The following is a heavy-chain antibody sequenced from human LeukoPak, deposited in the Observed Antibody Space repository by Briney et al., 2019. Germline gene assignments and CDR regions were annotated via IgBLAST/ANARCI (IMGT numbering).Heavy chain of an antibody. J-gene: IGHJ3*02. CDR1: GGTFSSYA. D-gene: IGHD3-22*01. Sequence: SVKVSCKASGGTFSSYAISWVRQAPGQGLEWMGRIIPIFGTANYAQKFQGRVTITTDESTSTAYMELSSLRSEDTAVCYCARDPEYYYDSSGPGAFDIWGQGTMVTVSS. CDR3: ARDPEYYYDSSGPGAFDI. V-gene: IGHV1-69*05. CDR2: IIPIFGTA.